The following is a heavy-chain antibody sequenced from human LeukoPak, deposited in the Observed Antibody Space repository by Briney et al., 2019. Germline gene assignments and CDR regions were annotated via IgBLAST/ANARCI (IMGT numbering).Heavy chain of an antibody. J-gene: IGHJ3*02. CDR3: AAGPLAADAFDI. Sequence: SVEVSCKASGFTFTSSAVQWVRQARGQRLEWIGWIVVGSGNTNYAQKFQERVTITRDMSTSTAYMELSSLRSEDTAVYYCAAGPLAADAFDIWGQGTMVTVSS. D-gene: IGHD2-15*01. V-gene: IGHV1-58*01. CDR2: IVVGSGNT. CDR1: GFTFTSSA.